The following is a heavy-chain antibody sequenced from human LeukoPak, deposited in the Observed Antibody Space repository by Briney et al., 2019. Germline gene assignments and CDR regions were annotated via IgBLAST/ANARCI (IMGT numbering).Heavy chain of an antibody. Sequence: GGSLRLSCATSGFTVSSTYMSWVRQSPGKGLEWVSVVYKDGKMFYIDSVKGRFAISRDTSKNTVYLQMNNLRAEDTAVYYCASRHCSGGDCYFAGADPFDHWGQGTLVTVSS. D-gene: IGHD2-21*01. CDR2: VYKDGKM. J-gene: IGHJ4*02. CDR1: GFTVSSTY. V-gene: IGHV3-53*01. CDR3: ASRHCSGGDCYFAGADPFDH.